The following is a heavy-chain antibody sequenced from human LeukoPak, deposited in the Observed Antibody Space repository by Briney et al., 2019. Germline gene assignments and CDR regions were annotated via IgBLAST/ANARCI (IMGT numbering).Heavy chain of an antibody. CDR1: GYTFTSYG. CDR2: ISAYNGNT. D-gene: IGHD3-22*01. V-gene: IGHV1-18*01. CDR3: ASDVDYYDSSGQGFQH. Sequence: ASVKVSCKASGYTFTSYGISWVRQVPGQGLEWMGWISAYNGNTNYAQKLQGRVTMTTDTSTSTAYMELRSLRSDDTTVYYCASDVDYYDSSGQGFQHWGQGTLVTVSS. J-gene: IGHJ1*01.